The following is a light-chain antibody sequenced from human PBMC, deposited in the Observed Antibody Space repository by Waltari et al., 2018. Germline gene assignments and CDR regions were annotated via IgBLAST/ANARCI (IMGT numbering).Light chain of an antibody. Sequence: QSALTQPRSVSGSPGQSVTISCTGTSSDVGGYNYVSWYQQHPGKAPQLMIYDVSKRPSGVPDRFSGSKSGNTASLTISGLQAEDEADYYCCSYAGSYTHVVFGGGTKLTVL. V-gene: IGLV2-11*01. CDR3: CSYAGSYTHVV. CDR2: DVS. J-gene: IGLJ2*01. CDR1: SSDVGGYNY.